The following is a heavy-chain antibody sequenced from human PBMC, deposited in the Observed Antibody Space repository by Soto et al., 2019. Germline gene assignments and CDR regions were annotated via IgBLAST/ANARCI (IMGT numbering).Heavy chain of an antibody. V-gene: IGHV3-30*18. Sequence: PGGSLRLSCAASGFTFSSYGMHWVRQAPGKGLEWVAVISYDGSNKYYADSVKGRFTISRDNSKNTLYLQMNSLRAEDTAVYYWAKFLYLIGYFDWMGHWGQGTLVTVSS. D-gene: IGHD3-9*01. CDR3: AKFLYLIGYFDWMGH. J-gene: IGHJ5*02. CDR1: GFTFSSYG. CDR2: ISYDGSNK.